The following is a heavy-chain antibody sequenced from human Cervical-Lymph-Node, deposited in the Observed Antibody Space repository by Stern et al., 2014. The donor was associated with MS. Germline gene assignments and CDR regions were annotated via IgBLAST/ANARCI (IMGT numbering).Heavy chain of an antibody. V-gene: IGHV4-39*01. CDR3: ARHLGGGHYDILTGYYKGNWFDP. CDR1: GGSISSSSYY. Sequence: QVQLQESGPGLVKPSETLSLTCTVSGGSISSSSYYWGWIRQPPGKGLEXIGSIYYSGSTYYNPSLKSRVTISVDTSKNQFPLKLSSGTAADTAVYYCARHLGGGHYDILTGYYKGNWFDPWGQGTLVTVSS. CDR2: IYYSGST. D-gene: IGHD3-9*01. J-gene: IGHJ5*02.